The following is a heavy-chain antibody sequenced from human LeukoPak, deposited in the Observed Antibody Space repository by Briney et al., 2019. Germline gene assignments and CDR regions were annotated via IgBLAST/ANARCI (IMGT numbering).Heavy chain of an antibody. CDR1: GFTFSSYW. Sequence: PGGSLRLSCAASGFTFSSYWMSWVRQAPGKGLEWVANIKQDGSEKYYVDSVKGRFTISRDNAKNSLYLQMNSLRAEDTAVYYCARVARGYCSSTSCLWIEWLSLYYFDYWGQGTLVTVSS. J-gene: IGHJ4*02. V-gene: IGHV3-7*01. D-gene: IGHD2-2*01. CDR2: IKQDGSEK. CDR3: ARVARGYCSSTSCLWIEWLSLYYFDY.